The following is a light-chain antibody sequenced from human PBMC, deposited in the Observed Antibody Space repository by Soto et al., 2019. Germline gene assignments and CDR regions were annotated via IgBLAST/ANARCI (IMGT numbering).Light chain of an antibody. CDR3: RHYNSYSEA. J-gene: IGKJ1*01. CDR1: QTISSW. V-gene: IGKV1-5*03. Sequence: DIQMTQSPSTLSGSAGDRVTITCRASQTISSWLAWYQQKPGKAPKLLIYKASTLKSGVPSRFSGSGSGTEFTLTISSLQPDDFATYYCRHYNSYSEAFGQGTKVELK. CDR2: KAS.